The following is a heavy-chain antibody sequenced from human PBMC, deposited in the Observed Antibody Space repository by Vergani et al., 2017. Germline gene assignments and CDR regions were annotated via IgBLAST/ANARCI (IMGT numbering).Heavy chain of an antibody. CDR1: GYSFSNHY. Sequence: QVQLVQSGAAVKKPGASVRVSCKASGYSFSNHYIHWVRQAPGQGLEWMGIINPHNGGTTYAQKFEGRVTMTEETSTNTIFLELSSLRSEDTAVYFCAKDVRDYNLGSGTYSTTFDYWGQGNLVTVSS. V-gene: IGHV1-46*03. J-gene: IGHJ4*02. D-gene: IGHD3-10*01. CDR2: INPHNGGT. CDR3: AKDVRDYNLGSGTYSTTFDY.